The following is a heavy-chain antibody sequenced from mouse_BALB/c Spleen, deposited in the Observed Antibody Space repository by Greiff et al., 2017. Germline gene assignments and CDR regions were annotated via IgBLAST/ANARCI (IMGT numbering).Heavy chain of an antibody. CDR3: ARGDYDDY. Sequence: EVQLQQSGAELVRPGALVKLSCKASGFNIKDYYMHWVKQRPEQGLEWIGWIDPENGNTIYDPKFQGKASITADTSSNTAYLQLSSLTSEDTAVYYCARGDYDDYWGQGTTLTVSS. CDR2: IDPENGNT. V-gene: IGHV14-1*02. CDR1: GFNIKDYY. J-gene: IGHJ2*01. D-gene: IGHD2-4*01.